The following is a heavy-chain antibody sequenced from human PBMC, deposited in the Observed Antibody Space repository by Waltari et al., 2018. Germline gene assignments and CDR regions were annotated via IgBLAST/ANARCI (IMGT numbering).Heavy chain of an antibody. Sequence: QVQLQQWGAGLLKPSETLSLTCAVYGGSFSGYYWSWIRQPPGKGLEWIGEINHSGRTNYNPSLKSRVTISVDTSKNQFSLKLSSVTAADTAVYYCASRLRYFDWLPRYFQHWGQGTLVTVSS. J-gene: IGHJ1*01. D-gene: IGHD3-9*01. V-gene: IGHV4-34*01. CDR1: GGSFSGYY. CDR3: ASRLRYFDWLPRYFQH. CDR2: INHSGRT.